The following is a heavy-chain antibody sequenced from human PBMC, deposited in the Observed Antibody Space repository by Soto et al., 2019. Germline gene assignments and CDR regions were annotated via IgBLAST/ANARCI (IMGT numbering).Heavy chain of an antibody. J-gene: IGHJ4*02. V-gene: IGHV4-59*01. CDR3: ARGLAPVGLGY. Sequence: QVQLQESGPGLVKASETLSLTCTVSGGSMSPYYWSWIRQAPGVGLEWIAYVYYSGYTHYNPSLKSRVTRSVDTAKNQLSLKLTSVSAGGTAVYYCARGLAPVGLGYWGPGALVTVSS. CDR1: GGSMSPYY. CDR2: VYYSGYT. D-gene: IGHD1-26*01.